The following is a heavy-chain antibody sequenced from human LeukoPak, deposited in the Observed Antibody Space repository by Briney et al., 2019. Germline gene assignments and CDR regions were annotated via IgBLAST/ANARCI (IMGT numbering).Heavy chain of an antibody. J-gene: IGHJ4*02. D-gene: IGHD5-12*01. CDR3: ASGGHVDY. Sequence: GGSLRLSCAASGFPFSNFWMTWVRQAPGKGLEWVANIREDGSEKYYVESVKGRFTISRDNAKNSLSLQMNSLRAEDTAVYYCASGGHVDYCGQGTLVTVSS. CDR2: IREDGSEK. V-gene: IGHV3-7*01. CDR1: GFPFSNFW.